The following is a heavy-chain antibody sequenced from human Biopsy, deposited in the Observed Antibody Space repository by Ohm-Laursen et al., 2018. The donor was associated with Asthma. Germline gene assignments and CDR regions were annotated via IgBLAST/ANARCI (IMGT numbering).Heavy chain of an antibody. J-gene: IGHJ5*02. CDR2: IHNSGNT. CDR1: GGSISSDY. CDR3: ARGQGRGIQLWSLDP. V-gene: IGHV4-59*07. Sequence: SDTLSLTCTVSGGSISSDYWSWLRQSPGKGLEWIGYIHNSGNTNYNPSLKSRVTISLDTSKNNFSLRLSFVTAADTAVYFCARGQGRGIQLWSLDPWGQGILVTVSS. D-gene: IGHD5-18*01.